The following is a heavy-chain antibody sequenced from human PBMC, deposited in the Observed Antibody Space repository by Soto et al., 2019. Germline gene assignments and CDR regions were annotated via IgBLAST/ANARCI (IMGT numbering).Heavy chain of an antibody. CDR3: IRGTGYWGLSDK. Sequence: QAQMVESGGGVIQPGKSLSLSCAASGFAFSADAMHWVRQAPGKGLDWVAVLWADVSRQFYLGYVKGRFSISSYDSKNILYRQMNNLRLNETAMYFRIRGTGYWGLSDKWGQGTLVSVSS. J-gene: IGHJ4*02. V-gene: IGHV3-33*01. D-gene: IGHD3-9*01. CDR1: GFAFSADA. CDR2: LWADVSRQ.